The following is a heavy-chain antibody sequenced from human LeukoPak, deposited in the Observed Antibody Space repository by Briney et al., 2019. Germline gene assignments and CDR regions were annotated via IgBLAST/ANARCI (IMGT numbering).Heavy chain of an antibody. J-gene: IGHJ4*02. CDR3: AKDWAPYCGGDCYFNY. CDR1: GFIFNNYG. CDR2: ISYDGSNK. D-gene: IGHD2-21*02. Sequence: GGSLRLSWAASGFIFNNYGMHWVRRVPGKGLEWVAVISYDGSNKNYADSVKGRFTISRDSSKNTVYLQMNSLRVEDTAVYYCAKDWAPYCGGDCYFNYWGQGTLVTVSS. V-gene: IGHV3-30*18.